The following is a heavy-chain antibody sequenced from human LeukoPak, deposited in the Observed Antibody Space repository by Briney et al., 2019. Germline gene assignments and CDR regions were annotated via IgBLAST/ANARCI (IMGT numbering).Heavy chain of an antibody. D-gene: IGHD6-19*01. V-gene: IGHV4-39*01. J-gene: IGHJ4*02. CDR1: SGSISSTSYY. Sequence: SETLSLTCTVSSGSISSTSYYWGWIRQPPGKGLEWIGGIIYSGNTYYNPSLKSRVTISVDTSKNQFSLKLSSVTAADTAVYYCAKPYSGGWRGGFDYWGQGTLVTVSS. CDR2: IIYSGNT. CDR3: AKPYSGGWRGGFDY.